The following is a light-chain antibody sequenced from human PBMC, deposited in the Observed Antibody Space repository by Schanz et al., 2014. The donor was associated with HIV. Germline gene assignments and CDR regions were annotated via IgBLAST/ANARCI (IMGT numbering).Light chain of an antibody. V-gene: IGLV1-47*01. J-gene: IGLJ3*02. CDR2: TNN. CDR1: DSNIGNNY. Sequence: QSVLAQPPSASGTPGQRVTISCSGSDSNIGNNYAYWYQQFPGTAPKLLIHTNNQRPSGVPDRFSGSKSGTSASLAITGLQTGDEADYYCGTWDSGLSARVFGGGTKLTVL. CDR3: GTWDSGLSARV.